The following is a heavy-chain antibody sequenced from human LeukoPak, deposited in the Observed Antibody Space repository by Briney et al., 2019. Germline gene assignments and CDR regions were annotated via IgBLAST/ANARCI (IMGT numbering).Heavy chain of an antibody. CDR3: AKDLDIVATITGN. CDR1: GFTFRIYA. CDR2: VSGSGGST. D-gene: IGHD5-12*01. V-gene: IGHV3-23*01. J-gene: IGHJ4*02. Sequence: PGGSLRLSCAASGFTFRIYAMSWVRQAPGKGLEWVSGVSGSGGSTYYADSVKGRFTISRDNSKNTLYLQMNSLRAEDTAVYYCAKDLDIVATITGNWGQGTLVTVSS.